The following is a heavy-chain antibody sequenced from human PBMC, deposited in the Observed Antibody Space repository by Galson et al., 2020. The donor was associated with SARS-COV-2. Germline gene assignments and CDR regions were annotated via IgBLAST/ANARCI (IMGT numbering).Heavy chain of an antibody. Sequence: SGPTPVKPTQTLTLTCTFSGFSLTTSGMGVTWIRQPPGKALEWLAPIDWDNDKYYSTSLKTRLTISGDTSKNQVFLTMTNMDPEDTATYYCARLADGYGGYDYGSGPFDYWGQGTLVTVSS. CDR1: GFSLTTSGMG. J-gene: IGHJ4*02. V-gene: IGHV2-70*01. D-gene: IGHD5-12*01. CDR2: IDWDNDK. CDR3: ARLADGYGGYDYGSGPFDY.